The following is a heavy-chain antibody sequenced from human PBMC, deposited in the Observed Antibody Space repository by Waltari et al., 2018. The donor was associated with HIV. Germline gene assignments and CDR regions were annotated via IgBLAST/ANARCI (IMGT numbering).Heavy chain of an antibody. CDR1: GGSISSSSYY. CDR2: IYYSGST. J-gene: IGHJ4*02. CDR3: ARLGYSYGYTTWGY. Sequence: QLQLQESGPGLVKPSETLSLTCTVSGGSISSSSYYWGWIRQPPGKGLEVIGGIYYSGSTYYNPARKSRVTISVDTSKNQFSLKRSSVTAADTAVYYCARLGYSYGYTTWGYWGQGTLVTVSS. D-gene: IGHD5-18*01. V-gene: IGHV4-39*01.